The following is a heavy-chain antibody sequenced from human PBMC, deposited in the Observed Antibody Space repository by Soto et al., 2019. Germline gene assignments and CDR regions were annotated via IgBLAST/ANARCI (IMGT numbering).Heavy chain of an antibody. CDR1: GGSISSGDYY. J-gene: IGHJ4*02. Sequence: SETLSLTCTVSGGSISSGDYYWSWIRQPPGKGLEWIGYIYYSGSTYYNPSLKSRVTISVDTSKNQFSLKLSSVTAADTAVYYCARTNYYDSSGYYPSFDYWGQGTLVTVSS. D-gene: IGHD3-22*01. CDR3: ARTNYYDSSGYYPSFDY. CDR2: IYYSGST. V-gene: IGHV4-30-4*01.